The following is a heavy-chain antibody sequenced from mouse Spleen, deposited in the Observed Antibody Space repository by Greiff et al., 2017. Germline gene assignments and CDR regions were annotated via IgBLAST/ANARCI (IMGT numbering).Heavy chain of an antibody. Sequence: VQLQQPGAELVKPGASVKLSCKASGYTFTSYWMQWVKQRPGQGLEWIGEIDPSDSYTNYNQKFKGKATLTVDTSSSTAYMQLSSLTSEDSAVYYCARYDYGTFPFAYWGQGTLVTVSA. CDR2: IDPSDSYT. J-gene: IGHJ3*01. D-gene: IGHD1-1*01. CDR3: ARYDYGTFPFAY. V-gene: IGHV1-50*01. CDR1: GYTFTSYW.